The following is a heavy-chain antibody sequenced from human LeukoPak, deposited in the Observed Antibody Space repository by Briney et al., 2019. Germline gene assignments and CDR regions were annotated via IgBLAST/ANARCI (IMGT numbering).Heavy chain of an antibody. V-gene: IGHV4-34*01. CDR2: INHSGST. J-gene: IGHJ5*02. CDR1: GGSFSGYY. Sequence: PSETLSLTCAVYGGSFSGYYWSWIRQPPGKGLEWIGEINHSGSTNYYPSLKSRVTISVDTSKNQISLKLSSVAAADTAVYYCARFVTYYYDSSGNFRGVLFFDPWGQGTLVTVSS. CDR3: ARFVTYYYDSSGNFRGVLFFDP. D-gene: IGHD3-22*01.